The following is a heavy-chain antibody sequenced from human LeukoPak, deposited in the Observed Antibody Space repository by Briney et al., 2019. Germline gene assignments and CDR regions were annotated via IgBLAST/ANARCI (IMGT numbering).Heavy chain of an antibody. D-gene: IGHD3-16*01. CDR1: GYTLTGYY. J-gene: IGHJ4*02. CDR2: INPNSGGT. V-gene: IGHV1-2*02. Sequence: ASVKVSCKASGYTLTGYYMHWVRQAPGQGLEWMGWINPNSGGTKYAQKFQGRVTMTRDTSISTAYMELSRLRSDDTAVYYCARAGVLILSAIDYWGQGTLVTVSS. CDR3: ARAGVLILSAIDY.